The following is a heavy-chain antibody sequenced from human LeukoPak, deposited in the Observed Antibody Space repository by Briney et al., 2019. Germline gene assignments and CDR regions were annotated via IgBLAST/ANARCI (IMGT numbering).Heavy chain of an antibody. Sequence: GGSLRLSCAASGLSFSDAWTNWVRQAPGKGLEWVGHIRSKADGGTPDYIAPVKGRFTISRDDSKDTLYLQMNSLNTEDTAMYYCTTRSPARYCSDGACYSSADYWGQGTLVTVSS. CDR2: IRSKADGGTP. J-gene: IGHJ4*02. CDR1: GLSFSDAW. CDR3: TTRSPARYCSDGACYSSADY. V-gene: IGHV3-15*07. D-gene: IGHD2-15*01.